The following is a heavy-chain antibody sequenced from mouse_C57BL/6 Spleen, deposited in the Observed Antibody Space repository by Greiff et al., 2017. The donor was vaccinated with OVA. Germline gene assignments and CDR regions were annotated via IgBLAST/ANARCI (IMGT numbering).Heavy chain of an antibody. V-gene: IGHV2-6-1*01. D-gene: IGHD2-1*01. CDR3: ARHEGNWSYFDY. J-gene: IGHJ2*01. CDR2: IWSDGST. Sequence: VMLVESGPGLVAPSQSLSITCTVSGFSLTSYGVHWVRQPPGKGLEWLVVIWSDGSTTYNSALKSSLSISKDNSKSQVFLKMNSLQTEDTARYYCARHEGNWSYFDYWGQGTTLTVSS. CDR1: GFSLTSYG.